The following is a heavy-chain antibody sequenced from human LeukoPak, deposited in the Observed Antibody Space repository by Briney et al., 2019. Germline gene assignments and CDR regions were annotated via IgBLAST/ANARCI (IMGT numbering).Heavy chain of an antibody. CDR3: AKVSDSYGYWYFDL. V-gene: IGHV3-9*01. J-gene: IGHJ2*01. CDR1: GGSISSYY. D-gene: IGHD5-18*01. Sequence: LSLTCTVSGGSISSYYWSWIRQPPGKGLEWVSGISWNSGSIGYADSAKGRFTISRDNAKNSLYLQMNSLRAEDTALYYCAKVSDSYGYWYFDLWGRGTLVTVSS. CDR2: ISWNSGSI.